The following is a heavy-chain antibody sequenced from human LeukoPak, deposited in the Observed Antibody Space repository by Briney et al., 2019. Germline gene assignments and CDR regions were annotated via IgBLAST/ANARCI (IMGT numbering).Heavy chain of an antibody. V-gene: IGHV4-38-2*02. J-gene: IGHJ4*02. CDR3: AREDDYGDVLLSDY. CDR2: IYHSGST. Sequence: PSETLSLTCTVSGYSISSGYYWGWIRQPPGKGLEWIGSIYHSGSTYYNPSLKSRVTISVDTSKNQFSLKLSSVAAADTAVYYCAREDDYGDVLLSDYWGQGTLVTVSS. D-gene: IGHD4-17*01. CDR1: GYSISSGYY.